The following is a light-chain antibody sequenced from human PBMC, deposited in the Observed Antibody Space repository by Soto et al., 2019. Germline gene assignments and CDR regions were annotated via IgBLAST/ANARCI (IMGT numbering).Light chain of an antibody. J-gene: IGKJ2*01. CDR2: RAS. CDR1: QHVSRN. V-gene: IGKV3-15*01. CDR3: QQYNKWRYS. Sequence: EIVMTQSPATLSVSPGGSATLSCRASQHVSRNFAWYRQKPGQAPTLLIYRASTRATSIPAKISGSGSGTEFTLTFSRLQSEDFAVYYFQQYNKWRYSFGQGTKLEIK.